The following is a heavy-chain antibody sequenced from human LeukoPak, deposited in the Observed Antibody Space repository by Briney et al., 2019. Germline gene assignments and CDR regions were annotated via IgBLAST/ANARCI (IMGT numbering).Heavy chain of an antibody. CDR1: GFTFSSYS. D-gene: IGHD6-19*01. CDR3: ARDQIAVAGNFDC. V-gene: IGHV3-21*01. J-gene: IGHJ4*02. CDR2: ISSSSSYI. Sequence: TGGSLRLSCAASGFTFSSYSMNWVRQAPGKGLEWVSSISSSSSYIYYADSVKGRFTISRDNAKNSLYLQMNSLRAEDTAVYYCARDQIAVAGNFDCWGQGTLVTVSS.